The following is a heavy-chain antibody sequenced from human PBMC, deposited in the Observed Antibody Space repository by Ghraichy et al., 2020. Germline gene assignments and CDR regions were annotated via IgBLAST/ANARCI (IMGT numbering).Heavy chain of an antibody. CDR2: IRSKANSYAT. V-gene: IGHV3-73*01. D-gene: IGHD5-12*01. CDR1: GFTFSGSA. J-gene: IGHJ4*02. CDR3: TRGYSGYGNFDY. Sequence: GESLRLSCAASGFTFSGSAMHWVRQASGKGLEWVGRIRSKANSYATAYAASVKGRFTISRDDSKNTAYLQMNSLKTEDTAVYYCTRGYSGYGNFDYWGQGTLVTVSS.